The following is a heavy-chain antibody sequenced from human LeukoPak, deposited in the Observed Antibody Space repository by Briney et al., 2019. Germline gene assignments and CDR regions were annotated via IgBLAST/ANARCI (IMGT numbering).Heavy chain of an antibody. Sequence: GGSLRLSCAASGFTFSDYYMTWIRQAPGKGPEWVSFISTTSSYTKYADSVWGRFTISRDNAKNSLYLQMDSLRVEDTAVYYCARGSSAWSLDYWGQGTLVTVSS. CDR2: ISTTSSYT. D-gene: IGHD6-19*01. J-gene: IGHJ4*02. V-gene: IGHV3-11*05. CDR1: GFTFSDYY. CDR3: ARGSSAWSLDY.